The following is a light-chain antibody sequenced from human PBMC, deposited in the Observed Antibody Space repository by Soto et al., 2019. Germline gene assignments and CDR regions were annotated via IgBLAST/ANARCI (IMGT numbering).Light chain of an antibody. CDR2: DVS. CDR1: SSDVGAHNY. CDR3: SSYTGTTTLVI. V-gene: IGLV2-14*03. Sequence: QSALTQPASVSGSHGQSIAISCTGTSSDVGAHNYVSWYQQHPGKAPKLMIYDVSNRPSGVSTRFSGFKSGNTASLTISGLQAEDEADYYCSSYTGTTTLVIFGGGTNLTVL. J-gene: IGLJ2*01.